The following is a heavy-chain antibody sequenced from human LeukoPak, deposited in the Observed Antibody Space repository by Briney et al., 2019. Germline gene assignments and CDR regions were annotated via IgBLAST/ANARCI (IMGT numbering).Heavy chain of an antibody. Sequence: ASVKVSCKVSGYTLTELSMHWVRQAPGKGLEWMGGFDPEDGETIYAQKLQGRVTMTTDTSTSTAYMELRSLRSDDTAVYYCATYSQYYYYMDVWGKGTTVTVSS. V-gene: IGHV1-24*01. CDR1: GYTLTELS. D-gene: IGHD2-21*01. J-gene: IGHJ6*03. CDR3: ATYSQYYYYMDV. CDR2: FDPEDGET.